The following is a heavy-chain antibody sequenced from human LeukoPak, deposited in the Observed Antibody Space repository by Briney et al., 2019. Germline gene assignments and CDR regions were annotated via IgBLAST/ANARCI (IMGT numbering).Heavy chain of an antibody. Sequence: ASVKVSCKASGHTFTSYGISWVRQAPGQGLEWMGWISAYNGNTNYAQKLQGRVTMTTDTSTSTAYMELRSLRSDDTAVYYCATGGVKSRDCGGDCYFEGIWGQGTMVTVSS. D-gene: IGHD2-21*01. CDR2: ISAYNGNT. CDR1: GHTFTSYG. CDR3: ATGGVKSRDCGGDCYFEGI. J-gene: IGHJ3*02. V-gene: IGHV1-18*01.